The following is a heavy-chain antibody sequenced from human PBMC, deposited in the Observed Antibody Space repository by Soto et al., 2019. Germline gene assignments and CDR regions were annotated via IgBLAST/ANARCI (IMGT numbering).Heavy chain of an antibody. V-gene: IGHV1-69*01. CDR3: VRDRRIYYSDPHDEFVASDYEV. J-gene: IGHJ3*01. Sequence: QVQLIQSEAEVKKPGSSVRVSCTASGGIFGSHGFSWVRQAPGQRLEWVGGFIPIFRTLIYTEKFQARVRIAADESTNTVYLDLSSLASEDTAVYYCVRDRRIYYSDPHDEFVASDYEVCGQGTMVSVSS. CDR1: GGIFGSHG. CDR2: FIPIFRTL. D-gene: IGHD3-22*01.